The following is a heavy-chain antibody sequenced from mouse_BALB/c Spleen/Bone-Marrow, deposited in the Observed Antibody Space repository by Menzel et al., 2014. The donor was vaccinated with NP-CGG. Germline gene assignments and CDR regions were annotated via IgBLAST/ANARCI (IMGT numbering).Heavy chain of an antibody. CDR3: VRSTGAMDY. J-gene: IGHJ4*01. D-gene: IGHD3-2*01. CDR2: INPSTGYT. V-gene: IGHV1-7*01. CDR1: GYTFTSYW. Sequence: QVQLQQPGAELAKPGASAKMSCKASGYTFTSYWMHWVKQRPGQGLEWIGYINPSTGYTEYSQKFKDKATLTADKSSSTAYMQLSSLTSEDSAVYYCVRSTGAMDYWGQGTSVTVSS.